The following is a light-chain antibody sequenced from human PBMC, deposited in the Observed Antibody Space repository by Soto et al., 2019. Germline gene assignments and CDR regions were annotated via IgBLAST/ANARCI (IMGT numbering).Light chain of an antibody. V-gene: IGLV4-69*01. CDR1: SGHSSYA. Sequence: QLVLTQSPSASASMGASVKLTCTLSSGHSSYAIAWHQQQPEKGPRYLMKLNSDGSHSKGDGIPDRFSGSSSGAERYLTISSLQSEDVADYYCQTWGTGIPWVFGGGTKVTVL. J-gene: IGLJ3*02. CDR2: LNSDGSH. CDR3: QTWGTGIPWV.